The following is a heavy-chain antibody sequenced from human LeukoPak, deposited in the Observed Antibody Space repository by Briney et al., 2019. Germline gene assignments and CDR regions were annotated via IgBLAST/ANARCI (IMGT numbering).Heavy chain of an antibody. CDR2: IYYSGST. V-gene: IGHV4-30-4*01. Sequence: SETLSLTCTVSGGSISSGDYYWSWIRQPPGKGLEWIGYIYYSGSTYYNPSLKSRVTILVDTSKNQFSLKLSSVTAADTAVYYCAVVPAANDAFDIWGQGTMVTVSS. CDR1: GGSISSGDYY. J-gene: IGHJ3*02. D-gene: IGHD2-2*01. CDR3: AVVPAANDAFDI.